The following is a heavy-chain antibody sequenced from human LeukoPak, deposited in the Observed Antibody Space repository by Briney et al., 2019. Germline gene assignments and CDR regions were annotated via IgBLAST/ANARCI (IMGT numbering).Heavy chain of an antibody. V-gene: IGHV1-3*01. CDR1: GYTFTNYA. CDR3: ARGIWVRHNNGYYLDS. Sequence: GASVKVSCKASGYTFTNYAINWVRQAPGQRLEWMGWINAGNDNTKYSQKFQGRVTISRDASANTAYMEPSSLGSEDAAVYYCARGIWVRHNNGYYLDSWGQGTLVTVSS. J-gene: IGHJ4*02. D-gene: IGHD3-22*01. CDR2: INAGNDNT.